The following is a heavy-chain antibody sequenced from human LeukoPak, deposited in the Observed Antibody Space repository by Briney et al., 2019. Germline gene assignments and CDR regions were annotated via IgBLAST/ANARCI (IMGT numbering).Heavy chain of an antibody. J-gene: IGHJ6*02. CDR1: GFTFDDYA. V-gene: IGHV3-9*01. Sequence: GRSLRLSCAASGFTFDDYAMHWVRQAPGKGLEWVSGISWNSGSIGYADSVKGRFTISRDNAKNSLYLQMNSLRTEDTALYYCAKSPSYGDYGLRGLPGASPIFVADVWGQGTTVTVSS. CDR3: AKSPSYGDYGLRGLPGASPIFVADV. CDR2: ISWNSGSI. D-gene: IGHD4-17*01.